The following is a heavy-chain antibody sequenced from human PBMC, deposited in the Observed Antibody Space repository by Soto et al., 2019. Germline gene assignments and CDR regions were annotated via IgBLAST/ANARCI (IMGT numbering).Heavy chain of an antibody. CDR1: GFTFSSYA. V-gene: IGHV3-23*01. J-gene: IGHJ6*02. Sequence: GGSLRLSCAASGFTFSSYAMSWVRQAPGKGLEWVSAISGSGGSTYYADSVKGRFTISRDNSKNTLYLQMNSLRAEDTAVYYCAKQSYAYYYYGMDVWGQGTTVTVSS. D-gene: IGHD1-26*01. CDR2: ISGSGGST. CDR3: AKQSYAYYYYGMDV.